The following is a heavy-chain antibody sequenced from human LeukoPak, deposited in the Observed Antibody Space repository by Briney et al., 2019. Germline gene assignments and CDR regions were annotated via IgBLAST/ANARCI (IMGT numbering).Heavy chain of an antibody. CDR2: TRSKVYGGTT. CDR1: GLSFSDSA. Sequence: LGRSLSLSCTFSGLSFSDSAVTWVREAPGKGLEWIGCTRSKVYGGTTEYAASVKGRITISRDESKSIAYLQMDSLTTEDTAVYFCARGERDFDYWGQGTLVTVSS. J-gene: IGHJ4*02. CDR3: ARGERDFDY. V-gene: IGHV3-49*04. D-gene: IGHD3-16*01.